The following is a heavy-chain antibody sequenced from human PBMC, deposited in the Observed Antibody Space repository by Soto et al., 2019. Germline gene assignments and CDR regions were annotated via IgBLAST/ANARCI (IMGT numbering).Heavy chain of an antibody. V-gene: IGHV2-5*02. CDR3: AHSPRRAYYYDSSGYPDY. CDR2: IYWDDDK. Sequence: QITLKESGPTLVKPTQTLTLTCTFSGFSLSTSGVGVGWIRQPPGKALEWLALIYWDDDKRYSPSLKSRLTITKDXXKXQXALTMTNMDPVDTATYYCAHSPRRAYYYDSSGYPDYWGQGTLVTVSS. J-gene: IGHJ4*02. CDR1: GFSLSTSGVG. D-gene: IGHD3-22*01.